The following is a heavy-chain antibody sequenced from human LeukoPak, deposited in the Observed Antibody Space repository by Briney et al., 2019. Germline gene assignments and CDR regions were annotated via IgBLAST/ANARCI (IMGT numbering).Heavy chain of an antibody. V-gene: IGHV1-8*01. J-gene: IGHJ5*02. CDR2: MNPNSGNT. CDR1: GYTFTSYD. CDR3: ARAPASRARNWFDP. Sequence: ASVKVSCKASGYTFTSYDINWVRQATGQGLEWMGWMNPNSGNTDYAQKFQGRVTMTRNTSISTAYMEVSSLRSKDTAVYYCARAPASRARNWFDPWGQGTLVTVSS.